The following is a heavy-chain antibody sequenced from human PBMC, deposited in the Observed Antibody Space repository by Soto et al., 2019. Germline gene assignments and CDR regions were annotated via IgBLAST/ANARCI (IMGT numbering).Heavy chain of an antibody. CDR3: AREVGRGSGGVDYYYYGMDV. J-gene: IGHJ6*02. V-gene: IGHV1-46*01. CDR1: GYTFTSYY. D-gene: IGHD6-19*01. CDR2: INPSGGST. Sequence: GASVKVSCKASGYTFTSYYMHWVRQAPGQGLEWMGIINPSGGSTSYAQKFQGRVTMTRDTSTSTVYMELSSPRSEDTAVYYCAREVGRGSGGVDYYYYGMDVWGQGTTVTVSS.